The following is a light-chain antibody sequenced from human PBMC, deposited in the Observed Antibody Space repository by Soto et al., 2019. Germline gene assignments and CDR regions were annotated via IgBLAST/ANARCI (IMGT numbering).Light chain of an antibody. CDR2: RNN. CDR3: AAWDDSMSGWV. J-gene: IGLJ3*02. Sequence: QSVLTRTPSASGTPGQRVTISCSGSSSNIGSNYVYWYQQLPGTAPKLLIYRNNQRPSGVPDRFSGSKSGTSASLAISGHRPEDEADYYCAAWDDSMSGWVFGGGTKVTVL. CDR1: SSNIGSNY. V-gene: IGLV1-47*01.